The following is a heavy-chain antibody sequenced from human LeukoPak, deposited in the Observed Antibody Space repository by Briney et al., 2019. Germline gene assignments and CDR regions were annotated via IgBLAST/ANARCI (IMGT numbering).Heavy chain of an antibody. Sequence: GGSLRLSCAASGFSISSYEMNWVRQAPGKGPEWVSYISSSGSTIYYADSVKGRFTISRDNAKNSLYLQMNSLRAEDTAVYYCARVELAPYYYYMDVWGKGTTVTVSS. CDR2: ISSSGSTI. CDR3: ARVELAPYYYYMDV. CDR1: GFSISSYE. J-gene: IGHJ6*03. V-gene: IGHV3-48*03. D-gene: IGHD1-7*01.